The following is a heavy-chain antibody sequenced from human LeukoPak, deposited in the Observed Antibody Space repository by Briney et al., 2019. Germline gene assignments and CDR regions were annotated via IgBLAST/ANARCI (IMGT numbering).Heavy chain of an antibody. V-gene: IGHV3-7*03. Sequence: GGSLRLSCVASGFTFGKYWMSWVRQAPGKGLEWVANIKLDGSEKNYVDSVKGRFTISRGNTKNSLYLQMNSLRVEDTAVFYCARDQYDTWSRRGNFDSWGQGTLVIVSS. D-gene: IGHD3-3*01. CDR3: ARDQYDTWSRRGNFDS. CDR2: IKLDGSEK. CDR1: GFTFGKYW. J-gene: IGHJ4*02.